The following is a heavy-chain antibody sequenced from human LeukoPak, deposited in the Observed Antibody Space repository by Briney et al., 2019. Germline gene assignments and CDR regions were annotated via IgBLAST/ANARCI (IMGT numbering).Heavy chain of an antibody. Sequence: PSETLSLTCTVSGGSISSYYWSWIRQPPGKGLEWIGYIYYSGSTNYNPSLKSRVTISVDTSKNQFSLKLSSVTAADTAVYYCARERADTXLEYYFDYWGQGTLVTVSX. V-gene: IGHV4-59*01. CDR3: ARERADTXLEYYFDY. CDR1: GGSISSYY. D-gene: IGHD5-18*01. J-gene: IGHJ4*02. CDR2: IYYSGST.